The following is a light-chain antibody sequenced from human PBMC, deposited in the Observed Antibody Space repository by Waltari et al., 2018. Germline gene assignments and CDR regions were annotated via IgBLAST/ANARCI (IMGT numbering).Light chain of an antibody. Sequence: DIQMTQSPSTLSASVGDRLTITCRASQSVRTWLAWYQQKPGKAPKLLIYKASSLESGVPSRFSGSGSGTEFTLTISSLQPDDFATYYCQQCHSYSFGQGTKVEI. CDR3: QQCHSYS. J-gene: IGKJ2*01. CDR1: QSVRTW. CDR2: KAS. V-gene: IGKV1-5*03.